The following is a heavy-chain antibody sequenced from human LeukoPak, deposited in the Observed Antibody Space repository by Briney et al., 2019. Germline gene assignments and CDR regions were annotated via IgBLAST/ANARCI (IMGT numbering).Heavy chain of an antibody. D-gene: IGHD4-11*01. CDR1: GFTFSSYS. V-gene: IGHV3-21*01. CDR3: ARGLHGGYFDY. J-gene: IGHJ4*02. CDR2: ISSSSSYK. Sequence: PGGSLRLSCAASGFTFSSYSMNWVRQAPGKGLEWVSSISSSSSYKYYADSVKGRFTISRDNAKNSLYLQMNSLRAEDTAVYYCARGLHGGYFDYWGQGTLVTVSS.